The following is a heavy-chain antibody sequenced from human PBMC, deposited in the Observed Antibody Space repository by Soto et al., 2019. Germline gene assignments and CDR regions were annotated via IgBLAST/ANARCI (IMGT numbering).Heavy chain of an antibody. V-gene: IGHV3-23*01. CDR3: AKEASITMIVVVLYYFDY. Sequence: LRLSCAASGFTFSSYAMSWVRQAPGKGLEWVSAISGSGGSTYYADSVKGRFTISRDNSKNTLYLQMNSLRAEDTAVYYCAKEASITMIVVVLYYFDYWGQGTLVTVSS. J-gene: IGHJ4*02. D-gene: IGHD3-22*01. CDR2: ISGSGGST. CDR1: GFTFSSYA.